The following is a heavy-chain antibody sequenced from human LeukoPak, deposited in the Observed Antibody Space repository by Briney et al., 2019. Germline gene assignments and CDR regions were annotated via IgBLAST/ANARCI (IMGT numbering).Heavy chain of an antibody. J-gene: IGHJ6*03. CDR2: LYHGDSV. CDR3: ARQHDSYYYYYIDV. V-gene: IGHV4-38-2*01. CDR1: GYSITNGYY. Sequence: SETLSLTCAVSGYSITNGYYWVWIRQPPGKGLEWIGSLYHGDSVYYITALESRVSMSVDTPKNQFSLKLSFVTAADTAVYYCARQHDSYYYYYIDVWGSGTTVTVSS.